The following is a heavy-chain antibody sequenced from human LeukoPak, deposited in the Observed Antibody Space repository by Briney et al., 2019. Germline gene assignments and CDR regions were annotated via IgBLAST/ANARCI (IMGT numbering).Heavy chain of an antibody. CDR2: INSAWSST. CDR1: GFTFSSYW. CDR3: ARDTPRAYYYDSSGSREDY. V-gene: IGHV3-74*01. J-gene: IGHJ4*02. D-gene: IGHD3-22*01. Sequence: PGGSLRLSCAASGFTFSSYWMHWVRQAPGKGLVWVSRINSAWSSTSYADSVMGRFTISRDNAKNTLYLQMHSLRAEDTAVYYCARDTPRAYYYDSSGSREDYWGQGTLVTVSS.